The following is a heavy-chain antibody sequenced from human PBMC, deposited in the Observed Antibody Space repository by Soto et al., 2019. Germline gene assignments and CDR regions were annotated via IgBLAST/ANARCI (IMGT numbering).Heavy chain of an antibody. V-gene: IGHV3-30*18. D-gene: IGHD3-16*01. CDR1: GFTFSTYG. CDR2: IPSDGSSK. J-gene: IGHJ5*02. CDR3: AKDFHPSQSFALYNWFDP. Sequence: QVQLVESGGGVVQPGRSLRLSCAASGFTFSTYGMFWVRQPPGKGLEWVAAIPSDGSSKYYADSVKGRFTISRDNSKNTLFLQMDSLRTEDTAVYYCAKDFHPSQSFALYNWFDPWGQGTPVTVSS.